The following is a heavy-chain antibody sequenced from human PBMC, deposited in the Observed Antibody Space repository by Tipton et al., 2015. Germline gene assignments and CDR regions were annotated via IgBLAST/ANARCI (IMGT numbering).Heavy chain of an antibody. CDR3: AREGGYCSGGSCYNRDYYYGMDV. CDR2: ISYSGST. D-gene: IGHD2-15*01. Sequence: TLSLTCTVSGGSVSTSNYYWGWIRQSPGKGLEWIGYISYSGSTHYNPSLKRRVTISVDTSKNQFSLKLSSVTAADTAVYYCAREGGYCSGGSCYNRDYYYGMDVWGQGTTVTVSS. CDR1: GGSVSTSNYY. J-gene: IGHJ6*02. V-gene: IGHV4-61*01.